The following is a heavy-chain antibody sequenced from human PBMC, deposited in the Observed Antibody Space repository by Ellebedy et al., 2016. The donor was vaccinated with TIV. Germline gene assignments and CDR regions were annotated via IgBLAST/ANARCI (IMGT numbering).Heavy chain of an antibody. CDR3: AKKGNFLGELSLGYFDY. Sequence: GESLKISXAASGFTFSSYAMSWVRQAPGKGLEWVSAISGSGGSTYYADSVKGRFTISRDNSKNTLYLQMNSLRAEDTAVYYCAKKGNFLGELSLGYFDYWGQGTLVTVSS. CDR2: ISGSGGST. D-gene: IGHD3-16*02. V-gene: IGHV3-23*01. CDR1: GFTFSSYA. J-gene: IGHJ4*02.